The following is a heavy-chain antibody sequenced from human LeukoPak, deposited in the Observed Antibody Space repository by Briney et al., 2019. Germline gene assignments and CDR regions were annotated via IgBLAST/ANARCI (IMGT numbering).Heavy chain of an antibody. J-gene: IGHJ5*02. V-gene: IGHV3-48*04. CDR1: GFTFSSYS. CDR3: ARDISPPWFDP. D-gene: IGHD3-9*01. CDR2: ISSSSSTI. Sequence: GGSLRLSCAASGFTFSSYSMNWVRQAPGKGLEWVSYISSSSSTIYYADSVKGRFTISRDNAKNSLYLQMNSLRAEDTAVYYCARDISPPWFDPWGQGTLVTVSS.